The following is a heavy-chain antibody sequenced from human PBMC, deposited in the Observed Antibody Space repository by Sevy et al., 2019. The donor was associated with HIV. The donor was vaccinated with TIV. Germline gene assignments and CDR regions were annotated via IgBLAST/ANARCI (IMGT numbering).Heavy chain of an antibody. V-gene: IGHV3-72*01. CDR1: GFTFSDHY. J-gene: IGHJ4*02. Sequence: GGSLRLSCAASGFTFSDHYMEWVRQAPGKGLEWVGRTRNKADSYTTEYAASVKGRFTISRDDSKNSLYLQMNSLKTEDTAVYYCATAPGYYDSAPFDYWGPGTLVTVSS. D-gene: IGHD3-22*01. CDR2: TRNKADSYTT. CDR3: ATAPGYYDSAPFDY.